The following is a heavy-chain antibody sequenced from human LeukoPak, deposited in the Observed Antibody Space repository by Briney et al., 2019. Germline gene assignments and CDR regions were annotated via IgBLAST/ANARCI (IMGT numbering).Heavy chain of an antibody. J-gene: IGHJ4*02. CDR1: GFTFSDYY. V-gene: IGHV3-11*01. Sequence: GGSLRLSCAASGFTFSDYYMSWIRQAPGKGLEWVSYISSSGSTIYYADSVKGRFTISRDNAKNSLYLQMNSLRAGDTAVYYCARDHSVDTAMVIRFDYWGQGTLVTVSS. CDR2: ISSSGSTI. CDR3: ARDHSVDTAMVIRFDY. D-gene: IGHD5-18*01.